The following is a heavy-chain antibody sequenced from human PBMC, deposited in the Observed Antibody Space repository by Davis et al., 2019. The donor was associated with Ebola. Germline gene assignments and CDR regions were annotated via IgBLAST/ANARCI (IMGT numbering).Heavy chain of an antibody. CDR2: MNPNSGNT. V-gene: IGHV1-8*02. CDR3: ARGRGSGWYLDYFDY. CDR1: GGTFSSYA. J-gene: IGHJ4*02. Sequence: ASVKVSCQASGGTFSSYAINWVRKATGQGLEWMGWMNPNSGNTGYAQKFQGRVTMTRNTSISTAYMELSSLRSEDTAVYYCARGRGSGWYLDYFDYWGQGTLVTVSS. D-gene: IGHD6-19*01.